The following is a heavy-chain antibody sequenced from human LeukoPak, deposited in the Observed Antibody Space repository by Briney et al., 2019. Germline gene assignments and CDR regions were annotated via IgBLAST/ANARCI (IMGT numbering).Heavy chain of an antibody. Sequence: ASVKVSCKASGYTLTSYYMHWVRQAPGQGLEWMGIINPSGASTTYTQKFQGRVTMTRDMSTSTVYMELSSLRSEDTAAYYCARDGASGSYYSDYWGQGTLVTVSS. CDR1: GYTLTSYY. D-gene: IGHD1-26*01. J-gene: IGHJ4*02. CDR3: ARDGASGSYYSDY. CDR2: INPSGAST. V-gene: IGHV1-46*01.